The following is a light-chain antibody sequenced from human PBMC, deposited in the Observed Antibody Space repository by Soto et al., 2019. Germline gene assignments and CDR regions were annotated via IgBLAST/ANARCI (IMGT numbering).Light chain of an antibody. V-gene: IGKV2-24*01. CDR2: KVS. CDR1: QSLVHNDGNTY. J-gene: IGKJ1*01. Sequence: MFITQTPLSSPFTLGQAASISCMSSQSLVHNDGNTYLSWFQQRPGQPPRLLIYKVSDRFSGVQHRFSGSGAGKDLTMTITRVEAEDVGVYYCMQDTQSKWKFGQGTQVDIK. CDR3: MQDTQSKWK.